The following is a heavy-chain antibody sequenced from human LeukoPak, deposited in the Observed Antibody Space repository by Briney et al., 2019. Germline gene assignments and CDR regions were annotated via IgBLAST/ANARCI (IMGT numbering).Heavy chain of an antibody. Sequence: SETLSLTCAVYGGSFSDHYWIWIRQPPGKGLEYIGEIIQSGRINFNPSLKSRVTISLDTSKNQFSLRLSSVTAADTAVYHCARAISDFWSGYPSGGAFDLWGQGTMVTVSS. V-gene: IGHV4-34*12. CDR1: GGSFSDHY. CDR2: IIQSGRI. CDR3: ARAISDFWSGYPSGGAFDL. J-gene: IGHJ3*01. D-gene: IGHD3-3*01.